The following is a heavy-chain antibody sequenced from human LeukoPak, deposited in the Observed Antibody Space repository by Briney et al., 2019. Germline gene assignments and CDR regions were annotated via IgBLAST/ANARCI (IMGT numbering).Heavy chain of an antibody. CDR2: INPNSGGT. J-gene: IGHJ4*02. CDR3: ARGAGAAAGRIDFDY. CDR1: GYTFTGYY. D-gene: IGHD6-13*01. Sequence: ASVKASCKASGYTFTGYYMHWVRQAPGQGLEWMGWINPNSGGTNYAQKFQGRVTMTRDTSISTAYMELSRLRSDDTAVYYCARGAGAAAGRIDFDYWGQGTLVTVSS. V-gene: IGHV1-2*02.